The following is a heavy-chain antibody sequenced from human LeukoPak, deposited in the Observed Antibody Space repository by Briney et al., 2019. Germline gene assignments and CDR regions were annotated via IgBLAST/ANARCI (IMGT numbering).Heavy chain of an antibody. J-gene: IGHJ3*02. D-gene: IGHD6-19*01. Sequence: GGSLRLSCAASGFTFGSYAMHWVRQAPGKGLEWVAVIWYDGSNKYYADSVKGRFTISRDNSKNTLYLQMNSLRAEDTAVYYCARKAVAGSYDAFDIWGQGTMVTVSS. CDR2: IWYDGSNK. CDR3: ARKAVAGSYDAFDI. V-gene: IGHV3-33*08. CDR1: GFTFGSYA.